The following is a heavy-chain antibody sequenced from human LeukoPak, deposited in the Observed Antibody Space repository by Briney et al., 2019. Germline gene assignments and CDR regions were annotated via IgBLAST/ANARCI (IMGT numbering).Heavy chain of an antibody. D-gene: IGHD3-22*01. V-gene: IGHV1-58*02. CDR1: GFTFTSSA. CDR2: IVVGSGNT. Sequence: SVKVSCKASGFTFTSSAMQWVRQARGQRLEWIGWIVVGSGNTNYAQKFQERVTITRDMSTSTAYMELSSLRSEDTAVYYCAADTYYYDSSGYYYVRFASDIWGQGTMVTVSS. CDR3: AADTYYYDSSGYYYVRFASDI. J-gene: IGHJ3*02.